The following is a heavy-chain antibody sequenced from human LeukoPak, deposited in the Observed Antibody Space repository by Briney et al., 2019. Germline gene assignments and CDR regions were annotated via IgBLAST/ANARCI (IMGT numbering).Heavy chain of an antibody. Sequence: ASVKVSCKASGYTFTSYDINWVRQATGQGLEWMGWMNPNSGNTGYAQKFQGRVTITRNTSISTAYMELSSLRSEDTAVYYCARGHSGSMVVWFMGHRDYWIDYWGQGTLVTVSS. CDR2: MNPNSGNT. D-gene: IGHD3-10*01. CDR1: GYTFTSYD. J-gene: IGHJ4*02. V-gene: IGHV1-8*03. CDR3: ARGHSGSMVVWFMGHRDYWIDY.